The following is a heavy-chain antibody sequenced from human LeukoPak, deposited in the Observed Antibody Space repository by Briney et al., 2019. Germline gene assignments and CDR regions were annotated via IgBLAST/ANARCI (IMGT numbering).Heavy chain of an antibody. CDR1: GGSISSYY. V-gene: IGHV4-59*08. CDR3: ASSGSYYRFDY. CDR2: IYYNGGT. J-gene: IGHJ4*02. Sequence: SETLSLTCIVSGGSISSYYWSWIRQPPGKALEYIGYIYYNGGTNYNPSLKSRVTISVDTSKNQFSLKLNSVTAADTAVYYCASSGSYYRFDYWGQGTLVTVSS. D-gene: IGHD1-26*01.